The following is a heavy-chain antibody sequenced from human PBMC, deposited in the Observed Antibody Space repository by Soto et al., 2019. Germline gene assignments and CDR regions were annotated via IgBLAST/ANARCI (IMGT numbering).Heavy chain of an antibody. D-gene: IGHD3-10*01. CDR3: ARDGSGSYYCDRSLGL. V-gene: IGHV4-59*01. Sequence: PSETLSLTCTVSGGSISSYYWNWIRQPPGKRLEWIGNIYYSGSTDYNPSLKSRVTISVDTSNNQLSLTLTSVTAADTAVYYCARDGSGSYYCDRSLGLWGQGTLVTVSS. CDR1: GGSISSYY. CDR2: IYYSGST. J-gene: IGHJ4*02.